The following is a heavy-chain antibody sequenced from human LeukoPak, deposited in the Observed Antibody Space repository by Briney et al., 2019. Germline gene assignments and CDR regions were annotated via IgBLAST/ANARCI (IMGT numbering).Heavy chain of an antibody. CDR3: ARDAYDPYYFDY. Sequence: GGSLRLSCASSGFTFSNYRVNWVRQAPGKGLEWVSSISSSSSYIYYADSVKGRFTISKDNAKNSLYLQMNSLRAEDTAVYYCARDAYDPYYFDYWGQGTLVTVSS. V-gene: IGHV3-21*01. J-gene: IGHJ4*02. CDR1: GFTFSNYR. D-gene: IGHD3-22*01. CDR2: ISSSSSYI.